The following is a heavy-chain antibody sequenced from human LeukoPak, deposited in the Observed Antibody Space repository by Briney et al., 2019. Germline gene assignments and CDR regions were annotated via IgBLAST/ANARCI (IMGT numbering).Heavy chain of an antibody. CDR1: GGSISNFY. J-gene: IGHJ4*02. CDR3: ARGFAGSWYYFDY. Sequence: SETLSLTCTVSGGSISNFYWSWIRQSPGERLEWMGYIYSSGSTNYNPSLKSRVTISVDTSKNQFSLKLSFVTAADTAMYYRARGFAGSWYYFDYWGQGTLVTVSS. D-gene: IGHD3-3*01. V-gene: IGHV4-59*01. CDR2: IYSSGST.